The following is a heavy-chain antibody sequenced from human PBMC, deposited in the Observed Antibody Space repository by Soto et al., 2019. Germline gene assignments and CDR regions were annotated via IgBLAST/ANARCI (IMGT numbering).Heavy chain of an antibody. CDR3: TTDPPYSSSWSTRSYYYYYYGMDV. V-gene: IGHV3-15*01. J-gene: IGHJ6*02. D-gene: IGHD6-13*01. Sequence: WIRQAPGKGLEWVGRIKSKTDGGTTDYAAPVKGRFTISRDDSKNTLYLQMNSLKTEDTAVYYCTTDPPYSSSWSTRSYYYYYYGMDVWSQGTTVTVSS. CDR2: IKSKTDGGTT.